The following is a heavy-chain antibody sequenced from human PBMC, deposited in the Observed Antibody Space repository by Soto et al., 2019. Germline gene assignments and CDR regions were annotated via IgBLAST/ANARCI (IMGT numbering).Heavy chain of an antibody. Sequence: GPSVKVSCKASGGTFSSYAISWVRQAPGQGLEWMGGIIPIFGTANYAQKFQGRVTITADESTSTAYMELSSLRSEDTAVYYCARGPVGATTHHDYWGQGTLVTVSS. J-gene: IGHJ4*02. CDR3: ARGPVGATTHHDY. CDR2: IIPIFGTA. D-gene: IGHD1-26*01. V-gene: IGHV1-69*13. CDR1: GGTFSSYA.